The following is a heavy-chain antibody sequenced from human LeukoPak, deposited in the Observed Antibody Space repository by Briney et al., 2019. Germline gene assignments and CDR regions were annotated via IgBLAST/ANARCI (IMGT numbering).Heavy chain of an antibody. Sequence: GGSLRLSCAASGFTFSTYAMSWVRQAPGKGLEWVSGISTSGGRTFCADSVKGRFTLSRDNYKNTLYLQMNSLRAEDTAVYYCAKTSGSYWNYFDYWGQGTLVSVSS. V-gene: IGHV3-23*01. D-gene: IGHD1-26*01. CDR3: AKTSGSYWNYFDY. J-gene: IGHJ4*02. CDR2: ISTSGGRT. CDR1: GFTFSTYA.